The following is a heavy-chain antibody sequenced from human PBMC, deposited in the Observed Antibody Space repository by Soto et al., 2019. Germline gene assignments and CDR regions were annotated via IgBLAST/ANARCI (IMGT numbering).Heavy chain of an antibody. Sequence: GGSLRLSCAASGFTFSNYAMTWVRQAPGKGLEWVSAINGGGGNTYYADSVKGRFTISRDNSKNTLYLQMNSLRVEDTAVYNCAKGHQRFLEWLFFDFWGQGTLVTVSS. V-gene: IGHV3-23*01. D-gene: IGHD3-3*01. CDR2: INGGGGNT. CDR3: AKGHQRFLEWLFFDF. J-gene: IGHJ4*02. CDR1: GFTFSNYA.